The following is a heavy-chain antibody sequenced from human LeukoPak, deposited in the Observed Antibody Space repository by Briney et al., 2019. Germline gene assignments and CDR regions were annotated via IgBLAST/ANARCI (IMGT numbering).Heavy chain of an antibody. J-gene: IGHJ6*03. CDR3: ARQQITVVRGPHYYMDV. Sequence: GASVKVSCKASGYTFIGYYMHWVRQAPGQGLEWMGWINPNSGGTNYAQKFQDRVTMTRDTSISTAYMELSRLRSDDTAVYYCARQQITVVRGPHYYMDVWGKGTTVTVSS. D-gene: IGHD3-10*01. CDR2: INPNSGGT. V-gene: IGHV1-2*02. CDR1: GYTFIGYY.